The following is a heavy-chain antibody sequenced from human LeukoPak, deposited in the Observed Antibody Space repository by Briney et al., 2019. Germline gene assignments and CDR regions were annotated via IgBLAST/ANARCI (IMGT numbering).Heavy chain of an antibody. D-gene: IGHD3-10*01. V-gene: IGHV4-39*07. CDR3: ARDSSDLWFGELLPDV. CDR2: IYYSGST. CDR1: GGSISSSSYY. J-gene: IGHJ6*04. Sequence: PSETLSLTCTVSGGSISSSSYYWGWIRQPPGKGLEWIGSIYYSGSTYYNPSLKSRVTISVDTSKNQFSLKLSSVTAADTAVYYCARDSSDLWFGELLPDVWGKGTTVTVSS.